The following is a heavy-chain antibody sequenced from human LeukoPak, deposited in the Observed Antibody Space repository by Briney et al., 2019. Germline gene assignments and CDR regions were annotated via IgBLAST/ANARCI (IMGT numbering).Heavy chain of an antibody. V-gene: IGHV3-74*01. CDR2: INSDGSST. CDR3: ARAGGATGAFDI. CDR1: GFTFSSYW. D-gene: IGHD1-26*01. J-gene: IGHJ3*02. Sequence: GSLRLSCAASGFTFSSYWIHWVRQAPGKGLVWVSRINSDGSSTSYADSVKGRFTISRDNAKNTLYLQMNSLRAEDTAVYYCARAGGATGAFDIWGQGTMVTVSS.